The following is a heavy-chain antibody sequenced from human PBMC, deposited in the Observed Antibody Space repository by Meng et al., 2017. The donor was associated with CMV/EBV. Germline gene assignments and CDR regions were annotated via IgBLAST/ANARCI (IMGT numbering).Heavy chain of an antibody. CDR3: AREGEGRYCSSTSCYFHY. Sequence: GESLKISCAASGFTVSSNYMSWVRQAPGKGLEWVSVIYSGGSTYYADSVKGRFTIPRDNSKNTLYLQMNSLRAEDTAVYYCAREGEGRYCSSTSCYFHYWGQGTLVTVSS. CDR2: IYSGGST. V-gene: IGHV3-66*02. D-gene: IGHD2-2*01. J-gene: IGHJ4*02. CDR1: GFTVSSNY.